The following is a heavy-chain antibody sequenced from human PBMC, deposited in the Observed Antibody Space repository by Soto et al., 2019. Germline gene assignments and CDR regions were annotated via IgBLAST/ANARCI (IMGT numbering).Heavy chain of an antibody. J-gene: IGHJ4*02. CDR1: GFAFSTYA. CDR3: AKGGPGEQLGEGIKSLYY. V-gene: IGHV3-23*01. Sequence: GGSLRLSCAASGFAFSTYAMSWVRQAPGQGLQWVSVISGSGATTYYANSVKGRFTISRDDSKNTLYLQMNSLRGEDTAVYYCAKGGPGEQLGEGIKSLYYWGQGTLVTVSS. CDR2: ISGSGATT. D-gene: IGHD3-10*01.